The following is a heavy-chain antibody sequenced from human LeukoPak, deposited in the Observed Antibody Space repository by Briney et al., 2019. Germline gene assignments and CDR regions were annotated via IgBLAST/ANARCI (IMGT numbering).Heavy chain of an antibody. V-gene: IGHV1-2*02. Sequence: GASVKVSCKASGYTFTSYDINWVRQATGQGLEWMGWINPNSGGTNYAQKFQGRVTMTRDTSISTAYMELSRLRSDDTAVYYCARGPDYYYYMDVWGKGTTVTVSS. CDR2: INPNSGGT. J-gene: IGHJ6*03. CDR1: GYTFTSYD. CDR3: ARGPDYYYYMDV.